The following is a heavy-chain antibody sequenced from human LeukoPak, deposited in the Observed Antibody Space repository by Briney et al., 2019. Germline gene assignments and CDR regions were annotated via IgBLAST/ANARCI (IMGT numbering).Heavy chain of an antibody. D-gene: IGHD1-26*01. CDR1: VGSFREYI. Sequence: CSVQVSCQACVGSFREYIFTWLRQAAGRGVAWMGRINPLFDIAHLAQKLNGRVTITADTSTNTSYMELSSLSYEGTAVFYFAREFKQSVWDEGHWFDPWGPGTLVTVSS. J-gene: IGHJ5*02. CDR2: INPLFDIA. V-gene: IGHV1-69*04. CDR3: AREFKQSVWDEGHWFDP.